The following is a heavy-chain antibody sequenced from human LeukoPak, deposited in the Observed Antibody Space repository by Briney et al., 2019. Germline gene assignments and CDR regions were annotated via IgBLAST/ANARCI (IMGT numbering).Heavy chain of an antibody. CDR1: GRSFSGYY. J-gene: IGHJ6*02. V-gene: IGHV4-34*01. CDR3: ARDDRVSIYYYYGMDV. CDR2: INHSGST. Sequence: KPSETLSLTCAVYGRSFSGYYWSWIRQPPGKGLEWIGEINHSGSTNYNPSLKSRVTISVDTSKNQFSLKLSSVTAADTAVYYCARDDRVSIYYYYGMDVWGQGTTVTVSS. D-gene: IGHD3-16*01.